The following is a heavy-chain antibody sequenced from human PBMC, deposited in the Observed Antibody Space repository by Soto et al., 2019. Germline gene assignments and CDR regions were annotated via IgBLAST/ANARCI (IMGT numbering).Heavy chain of an antibody. CDR1: GYTFTSYA. V-gene: IGHV1-18*01. CDR3: ARAHGGGITFE. J-gene: IGHJ4*02. D-gene: IGHD3-16*01. Sequence: QVQLVQSGAEVKKPGASVKVSCKASGYTFTSYAISWVRQATGQGLEWMGWISAYNGKTKYAQKLQGRVTMTADTSTSTAYMELRSLRSDDTALYYCARAHGGGITFEWGQGTLVTVSS. CDR2: ISAYNGKT.